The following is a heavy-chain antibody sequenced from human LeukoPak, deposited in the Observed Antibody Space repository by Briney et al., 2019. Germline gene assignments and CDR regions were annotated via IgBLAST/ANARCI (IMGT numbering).Heavy chain of an antibody. V-gene: IGHV3-30*04. Sequence: GGSLRLSCAASGFTFSSYAMNWVRQTPGTGLEWVAVISSDGKNKYYADSVKGRFTISRDNAKNTLYLQMNSLRDEDTAVYYCARGHIPVAPYNWFDPWGQGTLVSVSS. J-gene: IGHJ5*02. CDR1: GFTFSSYA. CDR2: ISSDGKNK. D-gene: IGHD2-2*01. CDR3: ARGHIPVAPYNWFDP.